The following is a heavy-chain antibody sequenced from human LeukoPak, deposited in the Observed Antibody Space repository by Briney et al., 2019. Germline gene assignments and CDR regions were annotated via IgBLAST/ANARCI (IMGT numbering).Heavy chain of an antibody. Sequence: GGSLRLSCAASGFTFTNYWMSWVRQAPGKGLELVANIKQDRSEKYYVDSVKGRFTISRDNAKNSLYLQMNSLRAEDTAVYYCARDKDVGATLLDYWGQGTLVTVSS. J-gene: IGHJ4*02. CDR2: IKQDRSEK. V-gene: IGHV3-7*01. D-gene: IGHD1-26*01. CDR1: GFTFTNYW. CDR3: ARDKDVGATLLDY.